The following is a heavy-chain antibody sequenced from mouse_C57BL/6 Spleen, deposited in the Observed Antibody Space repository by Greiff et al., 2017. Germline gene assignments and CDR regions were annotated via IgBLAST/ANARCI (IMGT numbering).Heavy chain of an antibody. V-gene: IGHV1-64*01. D-gene: IGHD2-4*01. Sequence: VQLQQPGAELVKPGASVKLSCKASGYTFTSYWMHWVKQRPGQGLEWIGMIHPNSGSTNYNEKFKSKATLTVDKSSSTAYMQLSSLTSEDSAVYYCARRRGLDYYDYDGGLYWGQGTLVTVSA. J-gene: IGHJ3*01. CDR3: ARRRGLDYYDYDGGLY. CDR1: GYTFTSYW. CDR2: IHPNSGST.